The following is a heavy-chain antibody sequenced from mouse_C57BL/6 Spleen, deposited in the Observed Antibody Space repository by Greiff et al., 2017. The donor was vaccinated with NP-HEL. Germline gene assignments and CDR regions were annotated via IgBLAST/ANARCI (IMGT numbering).Heavy chain of an antibody. D-gene: IGHD1-1*01. CDR3: ARRGITTVVAPYYFDY. CDR1: GFTFSSYG. V-gene: IGHV5-6*03. CDR2: ISSGGSYT. Sequence: EVNVVESGGGLVQPKGSLKLSCAASGFTFSSYGMSWVRQTPDKRLEWVATISSGGSYTYYPDSVKGRFTISRDNAKNTLYLQMSSLKSEDTAMYYCARRGITTVVAPYYFDYWGQGTTLTVSS. J-gene: IGHJ2*01.